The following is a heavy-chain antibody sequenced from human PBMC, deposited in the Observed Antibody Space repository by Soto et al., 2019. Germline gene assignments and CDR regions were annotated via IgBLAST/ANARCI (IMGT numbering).Heavy chain of an antibody. V-gene: IGHV3-30*18. CDR3: AKDSSGCPDY. CDR1: GFTFSSYG. CDR2: ISYDGSNK. J-gene: IGHJ4*02. D-gene: IGHD6-19*01. Sequence: QVQLVESGGGVVQPGRSLRLSCAASGFTFSSYGMHWVRQAPGKGLEWVAVISYDGSNKYYADSVKGRFTISRDNSKNTLYLQMNSLRAEDTAVYYCAKDSSGCPDYWGQGTLVTVSS.